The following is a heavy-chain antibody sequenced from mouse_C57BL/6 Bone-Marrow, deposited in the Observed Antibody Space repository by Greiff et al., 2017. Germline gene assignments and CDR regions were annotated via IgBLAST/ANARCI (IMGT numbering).Heavy chain of an antibody. CDR2: IWSGGST. Sequence: QVQLKQSGPGLVQPSQSLSITCTVSGFSLTSYGVHWVRQSPGKGLEWLGVIWSGGSTDYNAAFISRLSIRKDNSKSQVFFKMNSLQADDTAIYYCARNWDRFAYWGQGTLVTVSA. J-gene: IGHJ3*01. D-gene: IGHD4-1*01. CDR3: ARNWDRFAY. V-gene: IGHV2-2*01. CDR1: GFSLTSYG.